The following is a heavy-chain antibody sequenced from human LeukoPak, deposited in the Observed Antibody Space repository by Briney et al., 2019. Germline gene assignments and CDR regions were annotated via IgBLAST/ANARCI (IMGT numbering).Heavy chain of an antibody. J-gene: IGHJ4*02. CDR2: IYTSGST. CDR1: GGSISSGSYY. CDR3: AVVPAAIAY. V-gene: IGHV4-61*02. Sequence: SETLSLTCTVSGGSISSGSYYWSWIRQPAGKGLEWIGRIYTSGSTNYNPSLKSRVTISVDTSKNQFSLKLSSVTAADTAVYYCAVVPAAIAYWGQGTLVTVSS. D-gene: IGHD2-2*02.